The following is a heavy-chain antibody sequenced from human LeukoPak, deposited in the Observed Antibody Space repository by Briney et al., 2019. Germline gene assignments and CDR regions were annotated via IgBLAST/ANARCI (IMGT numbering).Heavy chain of an antibody. J-gene: IGHJ6*02. CDR1: GFTFSSYG. V-gene: IGHV3-30*18. Sequence: GGSLRLSCAASGFTFSSYGVHWVRQAPGKGLEWVAVISYDGSNKYYADSVKGRFTISRDNSKNTLYLQMNSLRAEDTAVYYCAKDESVYYYYYGMDVWGQGTTVTVSS. CDR3: AKDESVYYYYYGMDV. CDR2: ISYDGSNK.